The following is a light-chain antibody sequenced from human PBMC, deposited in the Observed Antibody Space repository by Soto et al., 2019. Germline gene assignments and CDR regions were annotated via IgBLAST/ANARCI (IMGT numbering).Light chain of an antibody. J-gene: IGLJ2*01. V-gene: IGLV2-23*01. CDR2: EGT. Sequence: QSALTQPASVSASPGQSITISCTGTSSNVGTYDLVSWYQHHPDKAPKLIIYEGTKRPSGMSSRFSGSKSGNTASLTISGLQAEDDAEYYCCSFAGGAAVVFGGGTKLTVL. CDR1: SSNVGTYDL. CDR3: CSFAGGAAVV.